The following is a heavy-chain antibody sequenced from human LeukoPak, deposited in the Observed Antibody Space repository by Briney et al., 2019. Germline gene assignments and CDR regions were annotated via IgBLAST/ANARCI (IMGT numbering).Heavy chain of an antibody. J-gene: IGHJ5*02. D-gene: IGHD3-3*01. CDR2: LNPNSGGT. Sequence: ASVKVSCKASGYTFTGYYKHWVRQAPGQGLEWMGRLNPNSGGTNYAQKFQGRVTMTRDTSISTAYMELSRLRSDDTAVYYCASGSGRFLRFDPWGQGTLVTVSS. V-gene: IGHV1-2*06. CDR1: GYTFTGYY. CDR3: ASGSGRFLRFDP.